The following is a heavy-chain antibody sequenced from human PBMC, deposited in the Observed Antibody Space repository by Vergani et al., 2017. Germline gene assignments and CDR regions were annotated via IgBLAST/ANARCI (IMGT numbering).Heavy chain of an antibody. D-gene: IGHD3-22*01. CDR2: ISWNSGSI. J-gene: IGHJ4*02. CDR1: GFTFDDYA. Sequence: EVQLVESGGGLVQPGRSLRLSCAASGFTFDDYAMHWVRQAPGKGLEWVSGISWNSGSIGYADSVKGRFTISRDNSKNTLYLQMNSLRAEDTAVYYCAKSGMTYYYDSSGYYYVFWGQGTLVTVSS. CDR3: AKSGMTYYYDSSGYYYVF. V-gene: IGHV3-9*01.